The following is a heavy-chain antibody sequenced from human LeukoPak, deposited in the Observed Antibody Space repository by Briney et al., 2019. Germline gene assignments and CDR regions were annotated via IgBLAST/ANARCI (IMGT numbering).Heavy chain of an antibody. J-gene: IGHJ4*02. CDR2: INSAGSIT. V-gene: IGHV3-74*01. Sequence: GGSLRLSCAASGFTFSNYWMHWVRHGPGKGLVWVSRINSAGSITLYADSGKGRFTISRDNDTNTVYLQMNSLRAEDTAVYYCARGDDYSTFDYSGQGTLVTVSS. CDR3: ARGDDYSTFDY. D-gene: IGHD4-11*01. CDR1: GFTFSNYW.